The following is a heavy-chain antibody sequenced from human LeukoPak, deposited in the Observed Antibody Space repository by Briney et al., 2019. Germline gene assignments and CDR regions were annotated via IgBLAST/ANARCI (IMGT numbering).Heavy chain of an antibody. Sequence: ASVKVSCKASGYTFTSYYVHWVRQAPGQGLEWMAIVNPSGDSTSYAQKFQGRVTMTRDMSTSTLYMELSSLRSEDTAVYYCAREGRFCRGGSCYERYYFDYWGQGTLVTVSS. V-gene: IGHV1-46*01. CDR1: GYTFTSYY. CDR2: VNPSGDST. J-gene: IGHJ4*02. CDR3: AREGRFCRGGSCYERYYFDY. D-gene: IGHD2-15*01.